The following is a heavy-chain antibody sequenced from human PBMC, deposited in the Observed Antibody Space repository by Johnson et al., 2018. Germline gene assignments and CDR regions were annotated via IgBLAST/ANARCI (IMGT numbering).Heavy chain of an antibody. J-gene: IGHJ6*02. V-gene: IGHV3-21*04. CDR1: GFTFSSYN. CDR2: ISSSSSYI. Sequence: VQLVESGGGVVQSGRSLRLSCAASGFTFSSYNMNWVRQAPGKGLEWVSSISSSSSYIYYADSVKGRFTISRDNAKNSLYLQMNSLRAEDTAVYYCARDSAYYGMDVWGQGTTVTVSS. CDR3: ARDSAYYGMDV.